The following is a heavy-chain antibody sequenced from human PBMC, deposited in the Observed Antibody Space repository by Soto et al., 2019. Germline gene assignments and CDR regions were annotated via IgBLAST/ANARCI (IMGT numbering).Heavy chain of an antibody. CDR2: IIPIFGTA. CDR3: ARVEYQLLDNWFDP. V-gene: IGHV1-69*06. Sequence: RASVKVSCKASGGTFSSYAISWVRQAPGQGLEWMGGIIPIFGTANYAQKFQGRVTITADKSTSTAYMELSSLRSEDTAVYYCARVEYQLLDNWFDPWGQGTLVTVSS. CDR1: GGTFSSYA. D-gene: IGHD2-2*01. J-gene: IGHJ5*02.